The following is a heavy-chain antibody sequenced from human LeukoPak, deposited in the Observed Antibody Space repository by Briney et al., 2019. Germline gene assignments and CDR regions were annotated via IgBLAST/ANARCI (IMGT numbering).Heavy chain of an antibody. Sequence: SETLSLTCAVYGGSFSGYYWSWIRQPPGKGLEWIGEINHSGSTNYNPSLKSRVTISVDTSKNQFYLKLSSVTAADTAVYYRARVKLKTGRAAAGYYYYYYMDVWGKGTTVTVSS. J-gene: IGHJ6*03. V-gene: IGHV4-34*01. CDR1: GGSFSGYY. D-gene: IGHD6-13*01. CDR3: ARVKLKTGRAAAGYYYYYYMDV. CDR2: INHSGST.